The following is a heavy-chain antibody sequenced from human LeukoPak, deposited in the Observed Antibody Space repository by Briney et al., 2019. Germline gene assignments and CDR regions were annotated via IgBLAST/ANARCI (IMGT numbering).Heavy chain of an antibody. CDR1: GYTFTSYD. Sequence: ASVKVSCKASGYTFTSYDINWVRQATGQGLEWMGWMNPNSGNTGYAQKFQGRVTMTRDTSISTAYMELSRLRSDDTAVYYCARARSLWFGDHTNYYFDYWGQGTLVTVSS. J-gene: IGHJ4*02. D-gene: IGHD3-10*01. CDR3: ARARSLWFGDHTNYYFDY. CDR2: MNPNSGNT. V-gene: IGHV1-8*02.